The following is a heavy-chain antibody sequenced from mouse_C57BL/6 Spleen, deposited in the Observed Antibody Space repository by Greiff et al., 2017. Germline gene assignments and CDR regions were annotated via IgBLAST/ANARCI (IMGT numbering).Heavy chain of an antibody. Sequence: EVKLMESGSELVRPGASVKLSCTASGFNIKDDYMHWVKQRPEQGLEWIGWIDPENGDTEYASKFQGKATITADTSSNTAYLQLSSLTSEDTAVYYCTPLVTTPYYAMDYWGQGTSVTVSS. V-gene: IGHV14-4*01. J-gene: IGHJ4*01. D-gene: IGHD2-5*01. CDR2: IDPENGDT. CDR3: TPLVTTPYYAMDY. CDR1: GFNIKDDY.